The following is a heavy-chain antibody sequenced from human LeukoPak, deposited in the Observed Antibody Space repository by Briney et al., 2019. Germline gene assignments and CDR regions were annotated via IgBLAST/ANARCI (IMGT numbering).Heavy chain of an antibody. CDR2: ISYDGSNK. D-gene: IGHD3-3*01. J-gene: IGHJ4*02. Sequence: TGGSLRLSCAASGFTFSSYAMHWVRQAPGKGLEWVAVISYDGSNKYYADSVKGRFTISRDNSKNTLYLQMNSLRAEDTAVYYCARGGYDFWSGYCDYRGQGTLVTVSS. CDR1: GFTFSSYA. V-gene: IGHV3-30*01. CDR3: ARGGYDFWSGYCDY.